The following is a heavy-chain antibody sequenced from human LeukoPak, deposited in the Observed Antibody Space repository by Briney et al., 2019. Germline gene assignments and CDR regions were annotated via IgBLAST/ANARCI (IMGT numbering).Heavy chain of an antibody. CDR3: ARDRNRNWFDP. CDR1: GGSISSYY. Sequence: PSETLSLTCTVSGGSISSYYWSWIRQPPGKGLEWIGYIYYSGSTNYNPSLKSRVTISVDTSKNQFSLKLSSVTAADTAVYYCARDRNRNWFDPWGQGTLVTVSS. CDR2: IYYSGST. D-gene: IGHD1-14*01. J-gene: IGHJ5*02. V-gene: IGHV4-59*01.